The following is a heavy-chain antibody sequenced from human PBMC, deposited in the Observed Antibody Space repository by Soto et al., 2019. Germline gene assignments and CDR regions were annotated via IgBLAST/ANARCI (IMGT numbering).Heavy chain of an antibody. CDR2: IIPMFGTP. J-gene: IGHJ3*02. CDR1: GGSVNSHA. Sequence: QVQLEQSGAEVKKAGSSVKVSCKAFGGSVNSHAISWVRQAPGLGLEWMGGIIPMFGTPTYAQRFQAGVTISADESTSTVYLDLSSLRSEDTAMYYCARSRNVAEFNDYGGNYHGFDIWGQGTMVTVSS. CDR3: ARSRNVAEFNDYGGNYHGFDI. V-gene: IGHV1-69*01. D-gene: IGHD4-17*01.